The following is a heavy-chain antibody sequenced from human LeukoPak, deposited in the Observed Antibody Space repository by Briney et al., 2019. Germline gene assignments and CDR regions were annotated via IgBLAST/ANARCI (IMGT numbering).Heavy chain of an antibody. CDR2: MSNTGIT. Sequence: PSETLSLTCTVSGGSISSYFWNWIRQPPGQGLEWIGYMSNTGITKYNPSLKSRVTISADTSKNQFSLNLKSVTAADTAVYYCAKASVATAVLLDSWGQGTLVAVSS. CDR1: GGSISSYF. CDR3: AKASVATAVLLDS. J-gene: IGHJ5*01. V-gene: IGHV4-59*01. D-gene: IGHD5-12*01.